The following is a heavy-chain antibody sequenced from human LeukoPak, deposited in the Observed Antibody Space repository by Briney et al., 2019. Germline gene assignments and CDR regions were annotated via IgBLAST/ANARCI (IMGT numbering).Heavy chain of an antibody. Sequence: GGSLRLSCAASGFTFDDYGMSWVRQAPGKGLEWVSAISGSGGSTYYADSVKGRFTISRDNSKNTLYPQMNSLRAEDTAVYYCAKDEDTGISDYWGQGTLVTVSS. CDR2: ISGSGGST. J-gene: IGHJ4*02. CDR1: GFTFDDYG. V-gene: IGHV3-23*01. CDR3: AKDEDTGISDY. D-gene: IGHD5-18*01.